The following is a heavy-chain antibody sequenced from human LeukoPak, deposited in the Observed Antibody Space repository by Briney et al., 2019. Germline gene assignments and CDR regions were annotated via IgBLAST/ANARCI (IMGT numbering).Heavy chain of an antibody. CDR2: INHSGST. CDR1: GGSISSSSYY. D-gene: IGHD5-12*01. J-gene: IGHJ4*02. Sequence: SETLSLTCTVSGGSISSSSYYWGWIRQPPGKGLEWIGEINHSGSTNYNPSLKSRVTISVDTSKNQFSLKLSSVTAADTAVYYCARDAGYADYRGQGTLVTVSS. CDR3: ARDAGYADY. V-gene: IGHV4-39*07.